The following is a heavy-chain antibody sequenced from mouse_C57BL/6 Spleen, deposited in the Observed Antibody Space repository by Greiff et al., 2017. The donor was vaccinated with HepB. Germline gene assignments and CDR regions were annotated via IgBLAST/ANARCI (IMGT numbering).Heavy chain of an antibody. Sequence: VQLQQPGAELVKPGASVKMSCKASGYTFTSYWITWVKQRPGQGLEWIGDIYPGSGSTNYNEKFKSKATLTVDTSSSTAYMQLSSLTSEDSAVYYWARRQTARDYAMDYWGQGTSVTVSS. CDR1: GYTFTSYW. CDR3: ARRQTARDYAMDY. V-gene: IGHV1-55*01. CDR2: IYPGSGST. J-gene: IGHJ4*01. D-gene: IGHD3-3*01.